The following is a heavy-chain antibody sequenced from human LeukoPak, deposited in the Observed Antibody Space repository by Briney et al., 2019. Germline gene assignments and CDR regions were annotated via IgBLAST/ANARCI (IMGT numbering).Heavy chain of an antibody. Sequence: SETLSLTCAVYGGSFSGYYWSWIRQPPGEGLEWIGEISHSGSTNYNPSLKSRVTISVDTSKNQFSLKLSSVTAADTAVYYCARDTHYSSSPEGGVYYYMDVWGKGTTVTVFS. CDR1: GGSFSGYY. J-gene: IGHJ6*03. CDR3: ARDTHYSSSPEGGVYYYMDV. V-gene: IGHV4-34*01. CDR2: ISHSGST. D-gene: IGHD6-6*01.